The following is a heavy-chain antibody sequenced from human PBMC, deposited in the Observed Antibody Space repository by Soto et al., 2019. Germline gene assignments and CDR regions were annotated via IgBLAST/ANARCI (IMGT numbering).Heavy chain of an antibody. J-gene: IGHJ3*02. V-gene: IGHV4-30-4*01. D-gene: IGHD3-22*01. Sequence: SETLSLTCTVSGGSISSGDYYWSWIRQPPRKGLEWIGDMYYSVRTYYNPSLKSRVTISVDTSKNYFSLKLSSVTAADTAVYYCARVIGGYYYDSSGPTYGAFDIWGQGTMVT. CDR2: MYYSVRT. CDR1: GGSISSGDYY. CDR3: ARVIGGYYYDSSGPTYGAFDI.